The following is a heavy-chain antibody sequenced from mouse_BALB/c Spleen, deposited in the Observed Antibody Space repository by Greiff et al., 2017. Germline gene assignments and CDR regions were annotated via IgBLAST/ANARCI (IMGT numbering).Heavy chain of an antibody. V-gene: IGHV5-17*02. CDR3: ARDGNYGLDAMDY. Sequence: EVQGVESGGGLVQPGGSRKLSCAASGFTFSSFGMHWVRQAPEKGLEWVAYISSGSSTIYYADTVKGRFTISRDNPKNTLFLQMTSLRSEDTAMYYCARDGNYGLDAMDYWGQGTSVTVSS. CDR1: GFTFSSFG. CDR2: ISSGSSTI. D-gene: IGHD2-1*01. J-gene: IGHJ4*01.